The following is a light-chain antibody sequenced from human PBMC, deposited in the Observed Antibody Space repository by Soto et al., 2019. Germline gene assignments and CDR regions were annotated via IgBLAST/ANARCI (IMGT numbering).Light chain of an antibody. CDR1: QGISSY. V-gene: IGKV1-8*01. Sequence: AIRMTQSPSSLSASTGDRVTITCRASQGISSYLAWYQQKPGKAPKLLIYAASTLQSGVPSRFSGSGSGPEFTLTISTLQPEDVATYYCQQADSFPVTFGGGTKVDIK. J-gene: IGKJ4*01. CDR2: AAS. CDR3: QQADSFPVT.